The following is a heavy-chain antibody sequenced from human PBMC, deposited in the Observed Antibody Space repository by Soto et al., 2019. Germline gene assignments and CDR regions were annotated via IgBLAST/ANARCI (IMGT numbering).Heavy chain of an antibody. D-gene: IGHD2-15*01. J-gene: IGHJ4*02. CDR2: FDPEDGET. CDR3: ATAGYCSGGSCYSRGYFDY. CDR1: GYTLTELS. Sequence: ASVKVSCKVSGYTLTELSMHWVRQAPGKGLEWMGGFDPEDGETIYAQKFQGRVTMTEDTSTDTAYMELSSLRSEDTAVYYCATAGYCSGGSCYSRGYFDYWGQGTLVTVSS. V-gene: IGHV1-24*01.